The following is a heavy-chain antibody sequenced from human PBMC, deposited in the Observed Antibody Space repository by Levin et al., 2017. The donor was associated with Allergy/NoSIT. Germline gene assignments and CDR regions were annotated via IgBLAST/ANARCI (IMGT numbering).Heavy chain of an antibody. V-gene: IGHV3-9*01. CDR3: VKDLYLGQWPQQYGLDV. Sequence: GGSLRLSCAASGFNFDDYAMHWVRQGPGKGLEWVSGIIWNSETMGYADSVKGRFTISRDNAKNSLYLHMNSLRPEDTALYYCVKDLYLGQWPQQYGLDVWGQGTTVTVS. CDR2: IIWNSETM. J-gene: IGHJ6*02. D-gene: IGHD6-19*01. CDR1: GFNFDDYA.